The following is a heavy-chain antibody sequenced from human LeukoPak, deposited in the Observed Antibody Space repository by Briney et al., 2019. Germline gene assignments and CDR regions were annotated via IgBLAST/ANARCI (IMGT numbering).Heavy chain of an antibody. J-gene: IGHJ4*02. CDR3: AKRVTGRGTYYFDY. CDR1: GRSISTSY. V-gene: IGHV4-59*08. D-gene: IGHD3-16*01. Sequence: SDTLSLTCTVSGRSISTSYWTWMRHPAGKGLGWIGYIYYSGNINYNPALQSRVTISLDTSKNQFSLKLNSVTAADTAVYSCAKRVTGRGTYYFDYWGQGSLVIVSS. CDR2: IYYSGNI.